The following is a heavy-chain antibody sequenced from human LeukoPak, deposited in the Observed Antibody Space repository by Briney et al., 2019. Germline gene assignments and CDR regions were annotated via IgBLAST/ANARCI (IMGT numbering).Heavy chain of an antibody. V-gene: IGHV4-59*01. CDR2: IYYSGST. Sequence: SETLSLTCTVSGGSISSYYWSWIRQPPGKGLGWIGYIYYSGSTNYNPSLKSRVTISVDTSKNQFSLKLSSVTAADTAVYYCARVSGSYLDDAFDIWGQGTMVTVSS. CDR3: ARVSGSYLDDAFDI. CDR1: GGSISSYY. J-gene: IGHJ3*02. D-gene: IGHD1-26*01.